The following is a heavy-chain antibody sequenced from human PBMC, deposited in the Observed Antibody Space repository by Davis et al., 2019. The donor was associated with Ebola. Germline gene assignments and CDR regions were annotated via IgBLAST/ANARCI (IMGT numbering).Heavy chain of an antibody. CDR1: GFTFSSFE. CDR2: ISSSGNTI. J-gene: IGHJ6*02. D-gene: IGHD6-6*01. Sequence: GESLKISCAASGFTFSSFEMNWVRQAPGKGLEWVSFISSSGNTIYYADSVKGRFTISRDNAKNSLYLQMNSLRVDDTAVYYCARRGVAARVYYYGMDVWGQGTTVTVSS. V-gene: IGHV3-48*03. CDR3: ARRGVAARVYYYGMDV.